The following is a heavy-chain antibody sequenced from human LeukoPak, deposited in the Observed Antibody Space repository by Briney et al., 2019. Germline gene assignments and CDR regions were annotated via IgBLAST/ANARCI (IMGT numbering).Heavy chain of an antibody. D-gene: IGHD4-17*01. CDR1: GYTFISYG. J-gene: IGHJ4*02. CDR3: ARLVTTYFDY. Sequence: EASVKVSCEASGYTFISYGFSWVRQAPGQGLEWMGWITAYNGNTNYAQKLQGRVTMTTDTSTSTAYMELRSLRSDDTAVYYCARLVTTYFDYWGQGTLVTVSS. CDR2: ITAYNGNT. V-gene: IGHV1-18*04.